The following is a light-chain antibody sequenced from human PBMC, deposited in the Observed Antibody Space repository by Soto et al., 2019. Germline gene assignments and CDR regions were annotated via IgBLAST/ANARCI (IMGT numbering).Light chain of an antibody. J-gene: IGKJ1*01. CDR2: GAS. CDR3: QQYNNWQT. Sequence: VMTQSPVTLSVSPGDRATLSCRASQSVSSSYLAWYQQKPGQAPRLLIYGASTRATGIPARFSGSGSGTEFTLTISSLQSEDFAVYYCQQYNNWQTFGQGTKVDTK. CDR1: QSVSSSY. V-gene: IGKV3-15*01.